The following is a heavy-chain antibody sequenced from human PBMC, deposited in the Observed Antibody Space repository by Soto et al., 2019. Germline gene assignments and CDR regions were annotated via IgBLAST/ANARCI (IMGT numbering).Heavy chain of an antibody. D-gene: IGHD3-10*01. Sequence: EVQLVESGGGLVQPEGSLRLSGAASGFTFIDPYRNGVRQAPGRGLEWVGRTRNKANSYTTEYAASVKGRFTISRDDSKNSLYLQMNSLKTDDTAVYYCVRVRGGGTYHFDFWGQGTLVTVSS. V-gene: IGHV3-72*01. CDR1: GFTFIDPY. CDR2: TRNKANSYTT. CDR3: VRVRGGGTYHFDF. J-gene: IGHJ4*02.